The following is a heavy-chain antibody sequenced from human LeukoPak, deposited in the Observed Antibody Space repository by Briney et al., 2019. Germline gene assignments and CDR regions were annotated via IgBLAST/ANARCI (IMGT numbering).Heavy chain of an antibody. V-gene: IGHV3-7*01. J-gene: IGHJ5*02. D-gene: IGHD2-2*01. Sequence: GGSLRLSCAASGFTFGSCWMNWVRQTPGKGLEWVANINQDGSQKFYVDSVKGRFTISRDNANNSLYLQMNSLRAEDTAVYYCARRLTQYDCFDPWGQGILVTVSS. CDR1: GFTFGSCW. CDR2: INQDGSQK. CDR3: ARRLTQYDCFDP.